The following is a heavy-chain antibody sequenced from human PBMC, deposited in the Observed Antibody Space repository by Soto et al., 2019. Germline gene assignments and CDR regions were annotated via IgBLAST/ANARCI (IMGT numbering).Heavy chain of an antibody. CDR3: ANSGDSSGLGWFDP. CDR1: GFTFSSYG. J-gene: IGHJ5*02. D-gene: IGHD3-22*01. Sequence: GGSLRLSCAASGFTFSSYGMHWVRQAPGKGLEWVAVIWYDGSNKYYADSVKGRFTISRDNSKNTLYLQMNSLRAEDTAVYYCANSGDSSGLGWFDPWGQGTLVTVSS. V-gene: IGHV3-33*08. CDR2: IWYDGSNK.